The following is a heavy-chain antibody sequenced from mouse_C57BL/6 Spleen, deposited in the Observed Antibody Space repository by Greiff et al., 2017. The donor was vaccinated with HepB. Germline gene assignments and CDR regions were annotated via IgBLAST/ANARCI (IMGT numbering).Heavy chain of an antibody. CDR3: TSSYYGNPAWFSY. J-gene: IGHJ3*01. V-gene: IGHV14-4*01. CDR1: GFNIKDDY. CDR2: IDHENGDT. D-gene: IGHD2-1*01. Sequence: VQLQQSGAELVRPGASVKLSCTASGFNIKDDYMDWVKQRPEQGLEWIGWIDHENGDTEYAAKFQGKATITSDTPSNTAYLQLSSLTSEDTAVYYCTSSYYGNPAWFSYWGQGTLVTFSA.